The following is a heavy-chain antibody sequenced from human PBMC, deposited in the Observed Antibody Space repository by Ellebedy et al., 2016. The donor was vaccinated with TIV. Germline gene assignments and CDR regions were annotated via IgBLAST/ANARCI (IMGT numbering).Heavy chain of an antibody. V-gene: IGHV4-31*03. D-gene: IGHD3-10*01. CDR1: GGSISIGGYH. CDR3: ARACGSGSYYNGSMDV. Sequence: MPSETLSPTCTLPGGSISIGGYHWSWLRQHPGKGLEWIGYIYYSGNTYYNPSLKTRVTVLVDTSKNQFSLKLSSVTAADTAVYYCARACGSGSYYNGSMDVWGRGTTVTVSS. J-gene: IGHJ6*02. CDR2: IYYSGNT.